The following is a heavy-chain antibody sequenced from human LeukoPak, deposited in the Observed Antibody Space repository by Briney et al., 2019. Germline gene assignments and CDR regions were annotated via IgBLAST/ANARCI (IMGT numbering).Heavy chain of an antibody. Sequence: SETLSLTCAVYGGSFSGYYWTWIRQSPGKGLEWIGEINHSGSTNYNPSLKSRVTISVDTSKNQFSLKLTSVTAADTALYYCARLNGNFQNFYDYWGQGTLVTVSS. CDR3: ARLNGNFQNFYDY. J-gene: IGHJ4*02. CDR2: INHSGST. D-gene: IGHD1-7*01. V-gene: IGHV4-34*01. CDR1: GGSFSGYY.